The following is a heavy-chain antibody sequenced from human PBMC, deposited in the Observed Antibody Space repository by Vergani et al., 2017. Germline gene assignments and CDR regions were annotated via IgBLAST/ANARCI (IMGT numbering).Heavy chain of an antibody. Sequence: QVQLQESGPGLVKPSQTLSLTCTVSGGSISSGGYYWSWIRQHPGKGLEWIGYIYYRGSTYYNPSLKRRVTMSVDTTKNQFSLKLSSVTAADTAVYYCARGTAGYYGSGRDFDYWGQGTLVTVSS. D-gene: IGHD3-10*01. CDR3: ARGTAGYYGSGRDFDY. CDR2: IYYRGST. J-gene: IGHJ4*02. V-gene: IGHV4-31*03. CDR1: GGSISSGGYY.